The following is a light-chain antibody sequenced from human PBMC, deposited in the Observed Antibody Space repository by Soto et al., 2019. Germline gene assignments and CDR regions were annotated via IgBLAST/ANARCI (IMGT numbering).Light chain of an antibody. CDR2: DAS. CDR1: QDINNY. J-gene: IGKJ5*01. Sequence: IQMTQSPSSLSSSFGDRVTITCQASQDINNYLNWYQQKPGRAPKLLIYDASNLEAGVPSRFRGSGSGTDFTFTISRLKPEDIATYYCQQYENLPTFGQGTRLEIK. CDR3: QQYENLPT. V-gene: IGKV1-33*01.